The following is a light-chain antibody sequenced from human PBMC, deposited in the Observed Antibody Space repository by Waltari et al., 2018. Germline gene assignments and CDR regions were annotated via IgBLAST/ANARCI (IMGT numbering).Light chain of an antibody. CDR3: MLYVGSGIWV. J-gene: IGLJ2*01. Sequence: QTVVTQEPSFSVSPGGTVTLTCGLGSCSVSTNSYASWYQQTPGQAPRTLIYTTDTRSSGVPDRFSGSILGNKAALTITGAQADDECDYYCMLYVGSGIWVFGGGTKLTVL. CDR1: SCSVSTNSY. V-gene: IGLV8-61*01. CDR2: TTD.